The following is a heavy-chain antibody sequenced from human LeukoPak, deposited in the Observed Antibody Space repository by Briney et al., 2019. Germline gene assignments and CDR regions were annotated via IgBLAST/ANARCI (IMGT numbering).Heavy chain of an antibody. CDR1: GAPIRTYY. J-gene: IGHJ4*02. D-gene: IGHD3-22*01. CDR2: ISDSGTT. Sequence: SETLSLTCTVSGAPIRTYYWDWIRQAPGKRLEWIGCISDSGTTYYNPSLKSRVTISLDTSKNHFSLKLTSVTAADTAVYFCTKGYYEPFDYWGQGMMVTVSS. V-gene: IGHV4-59*01. CDR3: TKGYYEPFDY.